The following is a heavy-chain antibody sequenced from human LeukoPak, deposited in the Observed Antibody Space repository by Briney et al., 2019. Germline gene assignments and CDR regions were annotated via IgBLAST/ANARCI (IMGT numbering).Heavy chain of an antibody. Sequence: PGGSLRLSCAASGFTFDNYGMSWVRQVPEKGLEWVSSINGNGGSTAYADSVKGRFTISRDNSKNTLYLQMNSPRAEDTAVYYCAKRIQSAMATGYWGQGTLVTVSS. CDR1: GFTFDNYG. CDR3: AKRIQSAMATGY. D-gene: IGHD5-18*01. CDR2: INGNGGST. V-gene: IGHV3-20*04. J-gene: IGHJ4*02.